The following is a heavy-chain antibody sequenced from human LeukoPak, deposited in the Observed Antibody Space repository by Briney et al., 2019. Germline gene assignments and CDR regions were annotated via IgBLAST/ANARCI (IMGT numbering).Heavy chain of an antibody. V-gene: IGHV3-30*01. J-gene: IGHJ4*02. CDR1: GFTFSSYA. CDR2: ISYDGSNK. D-gene: IGHD1-20*01. Sequence: GGSLRLSCAASGFTFSSYAMHWVRQAPGKGLEGVAVISYDGSNKYYADSVKGRFTISRDNSKNTLYLQMNSLRAEDTAVYYCAREVRGFFNWNYFDYWGQGTLVTVSS. CDR3: AREVRGFFNWNYFDY.